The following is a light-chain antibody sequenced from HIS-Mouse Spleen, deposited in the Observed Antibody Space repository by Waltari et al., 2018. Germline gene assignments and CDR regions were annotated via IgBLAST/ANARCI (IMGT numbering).Light chain of an antibody. J-gene: IGLJ2*01. Sequence: QSALTQPASVSGSPGQSITISCTGTRSSVAARNYFSWYQQHPGKAPKLMIYEVSNRPSGVSNRFSGSKSGNTASLTISGLQAEDEADYYCSSYTSSSTVVFGGGTKLTVL. CDR2: EVS. V-gene: IGLV2-14*01. CDR1: RSSVAARNY. CDR3: SSYTSSSTVV.